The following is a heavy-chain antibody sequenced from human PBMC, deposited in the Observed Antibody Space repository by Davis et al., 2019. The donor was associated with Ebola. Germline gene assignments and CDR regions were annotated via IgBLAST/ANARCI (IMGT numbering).Heavy chain of an antibody. V-gene: IGHV3-23*01. D-gene: IGHD3-22*01. CDR1: GFIFSTYS. CDR3: AKDSPDFYDSSGYYRIGDY. Sequence: GESLKISCAASGFIFSTYSMTWVRQAPGKGLEWVSSISGSGYNTYHADSVKGRFTISRDNSKNTLYLQMNSLRADDTAVYYCAKDSPDFYDSSGYYRIGDYWGQGTLVTVSS. CDR2: ISGSGYNT. J-gene: IGHJ4*02.